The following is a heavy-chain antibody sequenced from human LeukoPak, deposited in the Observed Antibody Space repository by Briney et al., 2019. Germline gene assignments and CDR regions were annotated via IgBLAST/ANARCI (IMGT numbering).Heavy chain of an antibody. V-gene: IGHV1-18*01. CDR1: GYTFTSYG. CDR2: ISAYNGNT. D-gene: IGHD2-2*01. Sequence: ASVKVSCKASGYTFTSYGISWVRQAPGQGLEWMGWISAYNGNTNYAQKLQGRVTMTTDTPTSTAYMELRSLRSDDTAVYYCAREGWGFVVVPAAQKYYFDYWGQGTLVTVSS. J-gene: IGHJ4*02. CDR3: AREGWGFVVVPAAQKYYFDY.